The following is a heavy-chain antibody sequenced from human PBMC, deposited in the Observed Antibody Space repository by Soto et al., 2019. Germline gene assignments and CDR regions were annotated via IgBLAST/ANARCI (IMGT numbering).Heavy chain of an antibody. D-gene: IGHD6-13*01. CDR1: GGSISSYY. Sequence: SSETLSLTCTVSGGSISSYYWSWIRQSPGKGLEWIGYIYYSGSTNYNPSLKSRVTISVDTSKNQFSLKLSSVTAADTAVYYCARRYSSAFDIWGQGTMVTVS. V-gene: IGHV4-59*08. J-gene: IGHJ3*02. CDR2: IYYSGST. CDR3: ARRYSSAFDI.